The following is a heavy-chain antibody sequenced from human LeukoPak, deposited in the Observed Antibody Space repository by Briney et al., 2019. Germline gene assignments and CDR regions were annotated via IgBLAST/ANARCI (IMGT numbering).Heavy chain of an antibody. CDR2: INHSGST. Sequence: PSETLSLTCAVYGGSFSGYYWSWIRQPPGKGLEWIGEINHSGSTNYNPSLKSRVTISVDTSKNQFSLKLSSVTATDTAVYYCARRGYDILTGAFDYWGQGTLVTVSS. CDR3: ARRGYDILTGAFDY. J-gene: IGHJ4*02. CDR1: GGSFSGYY. V-gene: IGHV4-34*01. D-gene: IGHD3-9*01.